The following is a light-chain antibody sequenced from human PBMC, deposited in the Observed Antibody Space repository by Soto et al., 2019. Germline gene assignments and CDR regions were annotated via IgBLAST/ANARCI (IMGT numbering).Light chain of an antibody. J-gene: IGKJ1*01. CDR2: GAS. Sequence: ESVATQYPRTLPLSHGERAPLSCRASQSVSSSYLAWYQQKPGQVPRLLIYGASSRATGIPDRFSGSGSGTDFTLTISILEAEDFAVYCCQRYGRPPCTFGQGTKVEI. V-gene: IGKV3-20*01. CDR1: QSVSSSY. CDR3: QRYGRPPCT.